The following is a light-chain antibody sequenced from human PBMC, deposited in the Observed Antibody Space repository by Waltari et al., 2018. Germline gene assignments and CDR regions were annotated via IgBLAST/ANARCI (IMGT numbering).Light chain of an antibody. CDR1: QSIINY. CDR2: SAS. Sequence: SCRASQSIINYLAWYQQKPGQAPRLLIYSASNRATGIPARFSGSGSGTDFFLTISSLDPEDFAVYYCQQRSSWPRTFGQGTRVEIK. J-gene: IGKJ1*01. CDR3: QQRSSWPRT. V-gene: IGKV3-11*01.